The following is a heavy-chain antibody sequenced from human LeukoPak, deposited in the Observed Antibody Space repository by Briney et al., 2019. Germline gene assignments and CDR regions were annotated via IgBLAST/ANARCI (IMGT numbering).Heavy chain of an antibody. CDR1: GDSFSGFY. J-gene: IGHJ4*02. CDR3: ARGPLGYCSSSSCHGPDY. V-gene: IGHV4-34*01. D-gene: IGHD2-2*01. Sequence: SETLSLTCAVYGDSFSGFYWSWIRQPPGKGLEWIGEINHSGSTNYNPSLKSRVTISADTSKNQFSLRPSSVTAADTADYYCARGPLGYCSSSSCHGPDYWGQGTLVTVSS. CDR2: INHSGST.